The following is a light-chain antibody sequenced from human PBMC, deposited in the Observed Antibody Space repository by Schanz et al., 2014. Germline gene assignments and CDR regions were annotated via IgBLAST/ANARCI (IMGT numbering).Light chain of an antibody. J-gene: IGLJ3*02. CDR3: VLYMGSGIWV. Sequence: QTVVTQEPSFSVSPGGTVTLTCGLTSGSVSTSHYATWYQQTPGQAPRTLIYSTTTRSSGVPDRFSGSILGNKAALTITGAQADDECDYYCVLYMGSGIWVFGGGTKLTVL. CDR1: SGSVSTSHY. CDR2: STT. V-gene: IGLV8-61*01.